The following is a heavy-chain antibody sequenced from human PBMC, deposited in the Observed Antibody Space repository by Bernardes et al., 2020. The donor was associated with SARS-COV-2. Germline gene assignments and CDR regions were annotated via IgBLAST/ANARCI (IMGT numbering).Heavy chain of an antibody. CDR2: IDWDDDK. Sequence: SCPTLVKPTQTLTLTCTFSGFSLSSSGVGVGWIRQPPGKALEWLALIDWDDDKRYSPSLQSRLTITKDTSKNQVVLTMTNLDPVDTATYYCAHTQLMITFGGAVVIGLDFWGQGTLVTVSS. CDR3: AHTQLMITFGGAVVIGLDF. D-gene: IGHD3-16*02. CDR1: GFSLSSSGVG. J-gene: IGHJ4*02. V-gene: IGHV2-5*02.